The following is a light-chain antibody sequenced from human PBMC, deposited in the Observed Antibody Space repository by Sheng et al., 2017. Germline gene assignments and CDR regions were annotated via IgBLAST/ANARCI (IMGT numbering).Light chain of an antibody. CDR2: DAS. J-gene: IGKJ4*01. CDR1: QSVSTY. CDR3: QQRSNWPLT. Sequence: EIVLTQSPATLSLSPGERATLSCRASQSVSTYLAWYQQKPGQAPRLLIYDASNRATGIPARFSGSGSGTDFTLTISNLESEDFAVYYCQQRSNWPLTFGGGTNIEIK. V-gene: IGKV3-11*01.